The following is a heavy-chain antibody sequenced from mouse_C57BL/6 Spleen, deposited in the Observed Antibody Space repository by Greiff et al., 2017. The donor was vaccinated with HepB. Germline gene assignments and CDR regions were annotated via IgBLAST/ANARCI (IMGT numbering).Heavy chain of an antibody. CDR3: ARSVHYYGSKYYYAMDY. J-gene: IGHJ4*01. CDR1: GYTFTGYW. V-gene: IGHV1-9*01. Sequence: VKLMESGAELMKPGASVKLSCKATGYTFTGYWIEWVKQRPGHGLEWIGEILPGSGSTNYNEKFKGKATFTADTSSNTAYMQLSSLTTEDSAIYYCARSVHYYGSKYYYAMDYWGQGTSVTVSS. CDR2: ILPGSGST. D-gene: IGHD1-1*01.